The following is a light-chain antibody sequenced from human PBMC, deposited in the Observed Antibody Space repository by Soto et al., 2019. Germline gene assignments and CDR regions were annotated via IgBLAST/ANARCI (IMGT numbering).Light chain of an antibody. CDR3: QQGSTWWT. V-gene: IGKV3D-20*02. CDR1: QSVSSSY. Sequence: EIVLTQSPGTLSLSPGERATLSCRASQSVSSSYLAWYQQKPGQAPRLLIYDASKRATGIPARFSGSGSGTDFTLTISSLEPEDFAVYYCQQGSTWWTFGQGTKVDIK. J-gene: IGKJ1*01. CDR2: DAS.